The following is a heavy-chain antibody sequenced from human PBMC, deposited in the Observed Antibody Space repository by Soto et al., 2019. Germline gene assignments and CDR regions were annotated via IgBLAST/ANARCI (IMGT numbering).Heavy chain of an antibody. V-gene: IGHV3-30*03. D-gene: IGHD2-21*02. CDR2: ISFDGTEQ. CDR3: TISLTYYFDY. Sequence: GGSLRLSCAASGFTFGDYGIHWVRQAPGKGLEWLALISFDGTEQHYADSVKGRFTISRDNSKNTLYLQMNSLRVDDTAVYYCTISLTYYFDYWGQRTLVTVSS. CDR1: GFTFGDYG. J-gene: IGHJ4*02.